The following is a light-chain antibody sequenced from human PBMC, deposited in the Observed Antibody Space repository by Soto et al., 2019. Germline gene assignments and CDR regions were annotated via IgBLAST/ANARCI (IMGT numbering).Light chain of an antibody. J-gene: IGKJ1*01. Sequence: DIQMTQSPSTLSASVGDRVTITWRASQSIGSWLAWYQQKPGKAPKVLIYKASSLESGVPSRFSGSGSGTEFTLTISSLQPDDFATYYCQQYISYSRTFGQGTKVEIK. CDR3: QQYISYSRT. CDR1: QSIGSW. V-gene: IGKV1-5*03. CDR2: KAS.